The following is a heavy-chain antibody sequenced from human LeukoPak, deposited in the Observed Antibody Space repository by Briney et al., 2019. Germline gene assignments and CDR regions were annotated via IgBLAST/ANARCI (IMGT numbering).Heavy chain of an antibody. CDR2: ICSCDSYT. CDR3: ARDRGDGGQPYYIDY. CDR1: GFPFSDYY. V-gene: IGHV3-11*06. Sequence: GGSLSLSCAASGFPFSDYYMRWIREAREKGLEGVSYICSCDSYTKYADTVKCRFTISRDNAKNTLYLQMNSLRAEDTAVYYCARDRGDGGQPYYIDYWGQGTLVTVSS. J-gene: IGHJ4*02. D-gene: IGHD4-23*01.